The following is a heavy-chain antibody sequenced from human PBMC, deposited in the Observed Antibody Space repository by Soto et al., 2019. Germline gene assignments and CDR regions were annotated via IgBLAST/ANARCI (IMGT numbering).Heavy chain of an antibody. CDR3: ARSQGSSTSLEIYYYYYYGMDV. V-gene: IGHV1-69*01. J-gene: IGHJ6*02. Sequence: QVQLVQSGAEVKKPGSSVKVSCKASGGTFGSYAISWVRQAPGQGLEWMGGIIPIPGTANYAQKFQGRVTIAADESTSTAYMELSRLRSEDTDVYYCARSQGSSTSLEIYYYYYYGMDVWGQGTTVTVSS. CDR1: GGTFGSYA. D-gene: IGHD2-2*01. CDR2: IIPIPGTA.